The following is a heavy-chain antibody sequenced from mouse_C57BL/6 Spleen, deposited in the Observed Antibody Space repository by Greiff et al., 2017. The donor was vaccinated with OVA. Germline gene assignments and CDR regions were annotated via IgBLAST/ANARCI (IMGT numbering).Heavy chain of an antibody. CDR2: IYPGSGST. D-gene: IGHD1-1*01. CDR3: SRGDYGSRYFYY. CDR1: GYTFTSYW. Sequence: QVQLQQPGAELVQPGASVKMSCKASGYTFTSYWITWVKQRPGQGLEWIGDIYPGSGSTKSNEKFKSKATLTVDTSSSTAYMQLSSLTSEDSAVYYCSRGDYGSRYFYYWGQGTTLTVSS. J-gene: IGHJ2*01. V-gene: IGHV1-55*01.